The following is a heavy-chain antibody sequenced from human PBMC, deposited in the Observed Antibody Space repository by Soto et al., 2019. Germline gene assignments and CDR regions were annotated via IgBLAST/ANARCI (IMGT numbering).Heavy chain of an antibody. D-gene: IGHD6-13*01. CDR1: GGSISSSSYY. J-gene: IGHJ6*02. CDR2: IYYSGST. V-gene: IGHV4-39*01. Sequence: SETLSLTCTVSGGSISSSSYYWGWIRQPPGKGLEWIGSIYYSGSTYYNPSLKSRVTISVDTSKNQFSLKLSSVTAADTAVYYCARHKAAGDYYYYGMDVWGQGTTVTVSS. CDR3: ARHKAAGDYYYYGMDV.